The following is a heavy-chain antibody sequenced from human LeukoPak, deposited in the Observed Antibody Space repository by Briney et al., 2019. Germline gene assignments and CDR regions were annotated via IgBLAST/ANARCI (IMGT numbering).Heavy chain of an antibody. CDR3: ARAPSTYYYDSSGYGI. J-gene: IGHJ3*02. Sequence: PGGSLRLSCAASGVTFSSYWMSWVRQAPGKGLEWVANIKQDGSEKYYVDSVKGRFTISRDNAKNSLYLQMNSLRAEDTAVYYCARAPSTYYYDSSGYGIWGQGTMVTVSS. CDR1: GVTFSSYW. CDR2: IKQDGSEK. D-gene: IGHD3-22*01. V-gene: IGHV3-7*01.